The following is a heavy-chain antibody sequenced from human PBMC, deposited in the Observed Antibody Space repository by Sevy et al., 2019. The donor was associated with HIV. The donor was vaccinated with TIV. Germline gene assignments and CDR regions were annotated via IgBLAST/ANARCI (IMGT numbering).Heavy chain of an antibody. D-gene: IGHD6-13*01. CDR1: GFTFSDYY. CDR3: ARDRVSSSSWYESYYYYGMDV. Sequence: GGSLRLSCAASGFTFSDYYMSWIRQAPGKGLEWVSYISSSGSTIYYADSVKGRFTISRDNAKNSLYLQMNSLRAEDTAVYYCARDRVSSSSWYESYYYYGMDVWGQGTTVTVSS. V-gene: IGHV3-11*01. J-gene: IGHJ6*02. CDR2: ISSSGSTI.